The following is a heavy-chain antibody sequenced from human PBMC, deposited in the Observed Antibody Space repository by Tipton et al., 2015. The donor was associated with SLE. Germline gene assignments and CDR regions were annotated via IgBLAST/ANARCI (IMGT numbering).Heavy chain of an antibody. V-gene: IGHV4-59*01. CDR1: GGSISSDY. CDR2: IHYTGRT. Sequence: TLSLTCTVSGGSISSDYWTWIRQPPGKGLEWIVYIHYTGRTKYNPSLKNRVTISLDTSKNQFSLKLSSVSAADTAVYYCAKGGSNFHAVAFDIWGQGTMVSVSS. D-gene: IGHD2-15*01. J-gene: IGHJ3*02. CDR3: AKGGSNFHAVAFDI.